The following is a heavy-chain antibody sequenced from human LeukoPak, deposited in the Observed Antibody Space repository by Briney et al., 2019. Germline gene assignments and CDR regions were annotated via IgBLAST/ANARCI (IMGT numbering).Heavy chain of an antibody. Sequence: GGSLRLSCAASGFTVSSNYMSWVRQAPGKGLEWGSDIYSGGSTYYADSVKGRFTISRDNSKNTLYLQMNSLRAEDTAVYYCASTGYCSGGSCSFDYWGQGTLVTVSS. D-gene: IGHD2-15*01. CDR2: IYSGGST. J-gene: IGHJ4*02. CDR1: GFTVSSNY. CDR3: ASTGYCSGGSCSFDY. V-gene: IGHV3-53*01.